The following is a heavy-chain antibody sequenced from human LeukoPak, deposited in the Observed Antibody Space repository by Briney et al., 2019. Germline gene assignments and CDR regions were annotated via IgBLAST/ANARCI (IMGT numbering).Heavy chain of an antibody. Sequence: PSETLSLTCAVYGGSFSGYCGSWIRQPPGKGLEWIGEINHSGSTNYNPSLKSRVTISVDTSKNQFSLKLSSVTAADTAVYYCARGLEKDIVVVPAEDWGQETLVTVSS. D-gene: IGHD2-2*01. CDR1: GGSFSGYC. CDR3: ARGLEKDIVVVPAED. V-gene: IGHV4-34*01. J-gene: IGHJ4*02. CDR2: INHSGST.